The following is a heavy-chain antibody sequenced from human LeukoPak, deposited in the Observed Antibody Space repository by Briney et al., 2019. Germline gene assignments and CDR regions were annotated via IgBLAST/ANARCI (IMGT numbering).Heavy chain of an antibody. J-gene: IGHJ5*02. CDR1: GFTFSSYA. CDR2: ISYDGSNK. D-gene: IGHD3-22*01. V-gene: IGHV3-30-3*01. Sequence: GRSLRLSCAASGFTFSSYAMHWVRQAPGKGLEWVAVISYDGSNKYYADSVKGRFTISRDNSKNTLYLQMNSLRAEDTAVYYCARDKGDDSSGYYYLNWFDPWGQGTLVTVSS. CDR3: ARDKGDDSSGYYYLNWFDP.